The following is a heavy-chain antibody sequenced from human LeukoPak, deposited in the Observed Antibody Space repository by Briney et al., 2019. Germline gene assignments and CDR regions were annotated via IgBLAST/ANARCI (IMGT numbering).Heavy chain of an antibody. Sequence: PSETLSLTYTVSGDSISSGDYYWSWIRQPPGKGLEWIGYISYSGSTHYNPSLRGRVTISGDTSRNQFSLQLSSVTAADTAVYYCVRHDGRGGATMGAFDSWGQGSLVTVSS. V-gene: IGHV4-30-4*01. D-gene: IGHD4/OR15-4a*01. CDR1: GDSISSGDYY. CDR3: VRHDGRGGATMGAFDS. CDR2: ISYSGST. J-gene: IGHJ5*01.